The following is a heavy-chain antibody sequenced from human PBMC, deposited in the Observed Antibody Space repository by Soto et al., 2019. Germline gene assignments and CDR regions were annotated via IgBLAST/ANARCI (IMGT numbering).Heavy chain of an antibody. CDR1: GGSFSGYY. CDR3: ARGYGRNFYY. J-gene: IGHJ4*02. V-gene: IGHV4-34*01. Sequence: QVQLQQWGAGLLKPSETLSLTCAVYGGSFSGYYWNWIRQPPGKGLEWIGEINHSGSTNYNPSLKGRVTISLDTSKNQFSLKLSSMTAADTAVYYCARGYGRNFYYWGQGTLVTVSS. CDR2: INHSGST. D-gene: IGHD3-10*01.